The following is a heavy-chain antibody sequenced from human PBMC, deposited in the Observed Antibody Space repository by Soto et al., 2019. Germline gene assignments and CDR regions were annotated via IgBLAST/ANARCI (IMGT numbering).Heavy chain of an antibody. D-gene: IGHD6-6*01. J-gene: IGHJ4*02. CDR2: IYYSGST. CDR3: ARGVSSSPTKTYYFDY. V-gene: IGHV4-31*03. CDR1: GGSISSGGYY. Sequence: SETLSLTCTVSGGSISSGGYYWSWIRQHPGKGQEWIGYIYYSGSTYYNPSLKSRVTISVDTSKNQFSLKLSSVTAADTAVYYCARGVSSSPTKTYYFDYWGQGTLVTVSS.